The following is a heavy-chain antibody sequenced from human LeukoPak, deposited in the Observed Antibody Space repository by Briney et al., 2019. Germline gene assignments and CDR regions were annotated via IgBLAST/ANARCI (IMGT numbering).Heavy chain of an antibody. V-gene: IGHV4-4*07. CDR3: ARDLGPDCGSTRCYALDV. Sequence: SETLSLTCTVSGGSISSYFWSWIRQPAGKGLEWIGRIYTSGITNYNPSLKSRVTMSVDTSKNQFSLKLSSVTAADTAVYYCARDLGPDCGSTRCYALDVWGQGTTVTVSS. J-gene: IGHJ6*02. CDR1: GGSISSYF. CDR2: IYTSGIT. D-gene: IGHD2-2*01.